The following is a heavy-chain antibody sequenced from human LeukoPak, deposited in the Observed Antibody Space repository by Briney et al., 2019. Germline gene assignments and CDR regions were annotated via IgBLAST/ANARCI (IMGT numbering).Heavy chain of an antibody. CDR1: GGTFNSYT. CDR2: IIPILEIA. J-gene: IGHJ6*02. CDR3: ARVELERDYYFGMDV. V-gene: IGHV1-69*02. D-gene: IGHD1-1*01. Sequence: GSSVKVSCKVSGGTFNSYTITWVRQAPGQGLEWMGRIIPILEIANYAQKFHGRITITADKSTSTAYMELNSLRSEDTAVYYCARVELERDYYFGMDVWGQGTTVTVSS.